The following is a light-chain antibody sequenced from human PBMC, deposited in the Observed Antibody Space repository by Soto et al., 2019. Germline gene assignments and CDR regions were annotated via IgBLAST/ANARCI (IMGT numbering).Light chain of an antibody. CDR2: STS. V-gene: IGLV8-61*01. CDR3: VLYMGSGVWV. Sequence: QAVVTQEPSFSVSPGGTVTLTCGLSSGSVSTNYYPTWYQQTPGQAPRTLIYSTSTRSSGVPDRFSGSILGNKAALTITGAQADDESHYYCVLYMGSGVWVFGGWTKLTVL. J-gene: IGLJ3*02. CDR1: SGSVSTNYY.